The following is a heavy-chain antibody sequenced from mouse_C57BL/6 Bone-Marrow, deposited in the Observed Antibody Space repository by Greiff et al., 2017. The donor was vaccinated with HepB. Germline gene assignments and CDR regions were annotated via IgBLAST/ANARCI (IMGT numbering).Heavy chain of an antibody. Sequence: EVHLVESGGGLVKPGGSLKLSCAASGFTFSSYAMSWVRQTPEKRLEWVATISDGGSYTYYPDNVKGRFTISRDNAKNNLYLQMSHLKSEDTAMYYCARDPLLLWGQGTSVTVSS. CDR2: ISDGGSYT. CDR3: ARDPLLL. D-gene: IGHD1-1*01. J-gene: IGHJ4*01. CDR1: GFTFSSYA. V-gene: IGHV5-4*01.